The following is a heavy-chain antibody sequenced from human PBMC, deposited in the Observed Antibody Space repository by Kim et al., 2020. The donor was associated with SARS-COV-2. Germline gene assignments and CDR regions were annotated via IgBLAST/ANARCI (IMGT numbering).Heavy chain of an antibody. CDR3: ARAGAFACLRDIPGMVV. J-gene: IGHJ6*01. D-gene: IGHD3-3*02. Sequence: SETLSLTCNVSGGSTSSYYWSWIRQPPGKGLEWIGYIYHSGSTNYNPSLKSRVIISVDTSNNQFSLKLRSVTAADTAVYYCARAGAFACLRDIPGMVVW. CDR2: IYHSGST. V-gene: IGHV4-59*13. CDR1: GGSTSSYY.